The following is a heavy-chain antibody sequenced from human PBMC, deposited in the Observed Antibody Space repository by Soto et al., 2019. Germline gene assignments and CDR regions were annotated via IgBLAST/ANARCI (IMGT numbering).Heavy chain of an antibody. CDR3: GRVRSSSSELDY. D-gene: IGHD6-6*01. V-gene: IGHV4-30-2*01. CDR2: IYHSGST. J-gene: IGHJ4*02. Sequence: PSETLSLTCAVSGGSISSGGYSWSWIRQPPGKGLEWIGYIYHSGSTYYNPSLKSRVTISVDRSKNQFSLKLSSVTAADTAVHYFGRVRSSSSELDYWGQGXLVTVYS. CDR1: GGSISSGGYS.